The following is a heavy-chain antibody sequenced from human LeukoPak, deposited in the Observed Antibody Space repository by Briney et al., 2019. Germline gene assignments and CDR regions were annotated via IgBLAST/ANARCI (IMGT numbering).Heavy chain of an antibody. CDR2: INPSGGST. Sequence: ASVKVSCKASGYTFTSYYMHWVRQAPGQGLEWMGIINPSGGSTSYAQKFQGRVTMTRDMSTSTVYMELSSLRSEDAAVYYCARDAVLLRHYYFDYWGQGTWSPSPQ. D-gene: IGHD3-10*01. CDR3: ARDAVLLRHYYFDY. V-gene: IGHV1-46*01. CDR1: GYTFTSYY. J-gene: IGHJ4*02.